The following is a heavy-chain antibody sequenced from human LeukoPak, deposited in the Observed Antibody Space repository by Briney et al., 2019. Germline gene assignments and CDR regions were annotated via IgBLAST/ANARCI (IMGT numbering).Heavy chain of an antibody. CDR2: ISGSGGST. V-gene: IGHV3-23*01. CDR1: GFTFSPYA. D-gene: IGHD6-19*01. J-gene: IGHJ4*02. Sequence: GGSLRLSCAASGFTFSPYAMSWVRQAPGKGLEWVSAISGSGGSTYQSGSVKGRFTISRDNSKNTLYLQMNSLRVEDTAVYYCAKSQSSGWLYYFDYWGQGILVTHSS. CDR3: AKSQSSGWLYYFDY.